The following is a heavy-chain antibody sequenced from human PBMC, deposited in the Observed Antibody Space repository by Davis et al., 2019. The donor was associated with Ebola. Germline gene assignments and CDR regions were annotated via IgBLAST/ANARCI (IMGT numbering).Heavy chain of an antibody. V-gene: IGHV4-61*01. CDR1: GGSVSSGSYY. CDR3: ARDYYDSSGYYLGGY. D-gene: IGHD3-22*01. Sequence: GSLRLSCTVSGGSVSSGSYYWSWIRQPPGKGLEWIGYIYYSGSTNYNPSLKSRVTISVDKSKNQFSLKLSSVTAADTAVYYCARDYYDSSGYYLGGYWGQGTLVTVSS. J-gene: IGHJ4*02. CDR2: IYYSGST.